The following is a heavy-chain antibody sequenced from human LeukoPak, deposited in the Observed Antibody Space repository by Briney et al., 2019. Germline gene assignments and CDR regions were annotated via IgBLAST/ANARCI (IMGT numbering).Heavy chain of an antibody. CDR1: GFMFSSNW. Sequence: GGSLRLSCAASGFMFSSNWMSWARLAPGKGLEWVANIKEDGTETYYVDSVKGRFTISRDNAKNSLYLEMNSLRVEDTAVYYCAKEGRSLQTYWGQGTLVTVSS. CDR2: IKEDGTET. J-gene: IGHJ4*02. CDR3: AKEGRSLQTY. V-gene: IGHV3-7*03. D-gene: IGHD5-24*01.